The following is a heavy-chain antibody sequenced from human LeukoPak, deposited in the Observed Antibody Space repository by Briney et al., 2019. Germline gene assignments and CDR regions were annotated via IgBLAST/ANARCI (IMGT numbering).Heavy chain of an antibody. CDR3: ARGAGYGHLGWDY. V-gene: IGHV1-2*02. CDR1: GYTFTGYY. J-gene: IGHJ4*02. D-gene: IGHD5-18*01. CDR2: INPNSGGT. Sequence: ASVKVSCKASGYTFTGYYMHWVRQAPGQGLEWMGWINPNSGGTNYAQKFQGRVTMTRDTSISTAYMELSRPRSDDTAVYYCARGAGYGHLGWDYWGQGTLVTVSS.